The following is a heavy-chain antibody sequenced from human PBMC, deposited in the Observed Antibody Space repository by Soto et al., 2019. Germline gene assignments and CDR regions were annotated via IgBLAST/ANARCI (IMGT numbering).Heavy chain of an antibody. CDR2: ISAYNGNT. J-gene: IGHJ4*02. V-gene: IGHV1-18*01. Sequence: ASVKVSCKASGDTFTSYGISWVRQAPGQGLEWMGWISAYNGNTNYAQSLQGRVTMTTDTSTTTAYMELRSLKSDDTAVYYCARVSTYSRAAEPWGQGTLVTVSS. CDR3: ARVSTYSRAAEP. D-gene: IGHD6-13*01. CDR1: GDTFTSYG.